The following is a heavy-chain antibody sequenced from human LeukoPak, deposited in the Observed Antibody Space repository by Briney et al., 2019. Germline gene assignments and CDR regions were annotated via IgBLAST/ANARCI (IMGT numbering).Heavy chain of an antibody. V-gene: IGHV4-34*01. CDR3: ARVRKGNDAFDV. CDR2: INHSGSI. Sequence: PSETLSLTCAVYGGSFSGYSWNWVRQPPGKGLEWIGEINHSGSINYNPSLKSRVTISVDTSKNQFSLKLSSVTAADTAVYYCARVRKGNDAFDVRGQGTMVTVSS. CDR1: GGSFSGYS. J-gene: IGHJ3*01.